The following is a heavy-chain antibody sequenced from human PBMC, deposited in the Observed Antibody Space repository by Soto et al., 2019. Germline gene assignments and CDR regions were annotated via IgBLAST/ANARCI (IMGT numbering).Heavy chain of an antibody. CDR1: GFTFSSNA. D-gene: IGHD3-10*01. CDR2: ISGSGGTT. Sequence: EVQLLESGGGLVQPGGSLRISCIGSGFTFSSNAMSWVRQAQGKGLEWVSAISGSGGTTYYADSVKGRFAVSRDNSNNTLYLQMNSLRAEDTAVYYCAKQRAGFGSGSDTYYFDYWGQGTLVTVSS. J-gene: IGHJ4*02. CDR3: AKQRAGFGSGSDTYYFDY. V-gene: IGHV3-23*01.